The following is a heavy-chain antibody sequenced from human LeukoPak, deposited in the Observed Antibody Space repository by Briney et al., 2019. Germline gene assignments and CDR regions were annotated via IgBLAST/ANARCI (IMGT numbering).Heavy chain of an antibody. D-gene: IGHD6-19*01. CDR1: GFDLSTYT. CDR3: ASHSSGWDSSGFDS. J-gene: IGHJ4*02. CDR2: ISGSSSYI. V-gene: IGHV3-21*01. Sequence: GGSLRLSCVASGFDLSTYTMNWVRQAPGKGLEWVSSISGSSSYIYYADSVKGRFTISRDNAKNSLYLQMNSLRAEDTAVYYCASHSSGWDSSGFDSWGQGTLVTVSS.